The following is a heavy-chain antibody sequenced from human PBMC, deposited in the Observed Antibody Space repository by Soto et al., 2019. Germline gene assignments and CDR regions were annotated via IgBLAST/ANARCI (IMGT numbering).Heavy chain of an antibody. CDR3: ARGRNSAFDY. V-gene: IGHV6-1*01. J-gene: IGHJ4*01. D-gene: IGHD1-7*01. CDR1: GDSVSSRGVA. Sequence: SPTLSLTCAISGDSVSSRGVAWNWIRQSPSRGQEWLGRTYYASRWFYDYADSVKSRITIDLDTSKNQFSLHVNSVIPEDTGVYYCARGRNSAFDYWGRGTLVTVSS. CDR2: TYYASRWFY.